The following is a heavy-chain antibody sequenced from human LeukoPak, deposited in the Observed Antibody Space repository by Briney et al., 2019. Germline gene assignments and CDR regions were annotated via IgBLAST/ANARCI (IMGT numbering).Heavy chain of an antibody. J-gene: IGHJ5*02. Sequence: SETLSLTCAVSGDSISSNDWWTWVRPPPGKGLEWIGEIYHSGSTNYNPSLKSRVTISVDKSKNQFSLKLNSVTAADTAVYYCARGSIAARRTWFDPWGQGTLVTVSS. CDR2: IYHSGST. V-gene: IGHV4-4*02. CDR1: GDSISSNDW. D-gene: IGHD6-6*01. CDR3: ARGSIAARRTWFDP.